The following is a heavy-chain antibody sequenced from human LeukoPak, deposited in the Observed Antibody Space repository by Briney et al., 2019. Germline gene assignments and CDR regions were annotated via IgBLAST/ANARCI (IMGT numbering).Heavy chain of an antibody. CDR2: INRDGSEK. CDR3: ARGRGVGV. V-gene: IGHV3-7*01. J-gene: IGHJ6*04. Sequence: PGRSLRLSCAASGFTFTDYWMTWVRQAPGKGLEWVANINRDGSEKYYVDSVKGRFTISRDNAKNSLYLQMNSLRAEDTAVFYCARGRGVGVWGKGTTVTVSS. CDR1: GFTFTDYW. D-gene: IGHD5-12*01.